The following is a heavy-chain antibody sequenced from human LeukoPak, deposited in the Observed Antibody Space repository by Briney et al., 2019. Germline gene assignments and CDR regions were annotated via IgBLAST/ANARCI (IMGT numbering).Heavy chain of an antibody. J-gene: IGHJ6*02. V-gene: IGHV3-11*01. CDR1: GFTFSDYY. CDR2: ISSSGSTI. CDR3: ARGGCSGGSCYPYYYYGMDV. Sequence: GGSLRLSCAASGFTFSDYYMSWIRQAPGKGLEWVSYISSSGSTIYYADSVKGRFTISRDHAKNSLYLQMNSLRAEDTAVYYCARGGCSGGSCYPYYYYGMDVWGQGTTVTVSS. D-gene: IGHD2-15*01.